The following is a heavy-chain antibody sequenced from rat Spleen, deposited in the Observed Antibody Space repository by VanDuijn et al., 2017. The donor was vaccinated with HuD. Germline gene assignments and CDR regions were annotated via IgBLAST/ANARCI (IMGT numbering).Heavy chain of an antibody. CDR3: ARQWLTGSHWFFDF. CDR1: AFTFTDYN. CDR2: ITFDGSGT. V-gene: IGHV5-29*01. J-gene: IGHJ1*01. Sequence: EVQLVESDGGLVQPGRSLKLSCVASAFTFTDYNMAWVRQAPTKGLEWVATITFDGSGTYYRDPVKGRFTNSRDNAKSTLYLRMDSLGSEDTATYYCARQWLTGSHWFFDFWGPGAMVTVSS. D-gene: IGHD1-4*01.